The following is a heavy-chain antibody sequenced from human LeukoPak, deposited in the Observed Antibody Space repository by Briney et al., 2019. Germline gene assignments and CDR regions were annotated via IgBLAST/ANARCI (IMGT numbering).Heavy chain of an antibody. Sequence: PGGSLRLSCVASTFSISKYWMHWVRHAPGKGLVWVSRINSEGGSPNYADSVKGRFTISSDNAKNTLYLDMNSLRAEDTAVYYCARDSRYGMDVWGQGTTVT. J-gene: IGHJ6*02. CDR1: TFSISKYW. CDR2: INSEGGSP. CDR3: ARDSRYGMDV. V-gene: IGHV3-74*01.